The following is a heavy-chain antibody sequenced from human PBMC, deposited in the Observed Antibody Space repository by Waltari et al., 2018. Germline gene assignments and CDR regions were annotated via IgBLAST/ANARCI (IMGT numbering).Heavy chain of an antibody. CDR3: ARKQWGWLAAFDT. V-gene: IGHV4-39*07. CDR2: IHYIGDT. Sequence: QLQLQESGPGLVEPSETLSLTCTASGDSISNHNYYWGWIRQHRGTGLQWIGSIHYIGDTYYSSSLQSRVIISADTSNNQSSPRLPSVTAAETSIYCCARKQWGWLAAFDTWGQATAVTASS. D-gene: IGHD6-19*01. J-gene: IGHJ3*02. CDR1: GDSISNHNYY.